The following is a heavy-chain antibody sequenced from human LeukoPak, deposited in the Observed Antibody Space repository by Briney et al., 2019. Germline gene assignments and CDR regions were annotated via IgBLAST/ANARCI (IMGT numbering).Heavy chain of an antibody. J-gene: IGHJ4*02. CDR1: GGSISSSYW. D-gene: IGHD6-13*01. Sequence: SGTLSLTCAVSGGSISSSYWWSWVRQPPGKGLEWIGEVYHSGSTNYSPSLKSRVTISVDKSKNQFSLKLSSVTAADTAVYYCASAGEAAAGFDYWGQGTLVTVSS. V-gene: IGHV4-4*02. CDR3: ASAGEAAAGFDY. CDR2: VYHSGST.